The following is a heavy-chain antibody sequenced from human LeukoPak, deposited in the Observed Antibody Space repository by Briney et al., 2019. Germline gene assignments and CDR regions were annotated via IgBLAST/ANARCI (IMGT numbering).Heavy chain of an antibody. Sequence: GGSLRLSCAASGFTFSSYAMHWVRQAPGKGLEWVSVISYDGSNKYYADSVKGRFTISRDNSKNTLYLQMSSLKAEDTAVYYCARPGVRGVTLYYFDYWGQRTLVSVS. CDR3: ARPGVRGVTLYYFDY. D-gene: IGHD3-10*01. J-gene: IGHJ4*02. CDR2: ISYDGSNK. V-gene: IGHV3-30*04. CDR1: GFTFSSYA.